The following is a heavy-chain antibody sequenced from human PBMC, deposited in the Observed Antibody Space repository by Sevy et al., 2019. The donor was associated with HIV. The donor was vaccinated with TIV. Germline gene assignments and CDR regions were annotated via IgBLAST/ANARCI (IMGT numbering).Heavy chain of an antibody. V-gene: IGHV3-23*01. CDR1: GFTFGIYA. D-gene: IGHD4-4*01. CDR3: AKGWGGVTTGPQYDY. CDR2: VTVDDST. Sequence: GGSLRLSCAASGFTFGIYAMNWVRQAPGKGPEWVSAVTVDDSTYYADSVKGRFTISRDNSKNTLYLQMNSLRVEDTAVYYCAKGWGGVTTGPQYDYWGQGTLVTVSS. J-gene: IGHJ4*02.